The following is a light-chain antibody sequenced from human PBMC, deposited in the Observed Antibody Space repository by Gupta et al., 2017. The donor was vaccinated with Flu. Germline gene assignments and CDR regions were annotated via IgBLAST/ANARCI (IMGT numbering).Light chain of an antibody. Sequence: SSDIGAYIYVSWYQQRTGKAPKLIIYEVTNRPSGVSTRFSAAKSGNTASLTSSGLQTEDEADYYCTSYAANNNLVFGGGTKLTVL. CDR3: TSYAANNNLV. V-gene: IGLV2-14*01. CDR2: EVT. CDR1: SSDIGAYIY. J-gene: IGLJ2*01.